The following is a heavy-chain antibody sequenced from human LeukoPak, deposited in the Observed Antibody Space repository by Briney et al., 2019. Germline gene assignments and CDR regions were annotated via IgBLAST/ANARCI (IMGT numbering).Heavy chain of an antibody. CDR2: ISWNSGSI. D-gene: IGHD5-18*01. V-gene: IGHV3-9*01. J-gene: IGHJ3*02. CDR3: AKSLLSADTAMVYFDI. CDR1: GFTFDDYA. Sequence: GRSLRLSCAASGFTFDDYAMHWVRQAPGKGLEWVSGISWNSGSIGYADSVKGRFTISRDNAKNSLYLQMNSLRAEDTALYHCAKSLLSADTAMVYFDIWGQGTMVTVSS.